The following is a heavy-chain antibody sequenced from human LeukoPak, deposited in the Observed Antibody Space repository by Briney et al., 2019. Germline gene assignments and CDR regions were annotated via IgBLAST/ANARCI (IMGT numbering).Heavy chain of an antibody. D-gene: IGHD3-10*01. CDR3: AKAPPYYYGSGSYYNIDY. J-gene: IGHJ4*02. Sequence: PGGSLRLSCAASGFTVSSNYMSWVRQAPGKGLEWVSVIYSGGSTYYADSVKGRFTISRDNSKNTLYLQMNSLRAEDTAVYYCAKAPPYYYGSGSYYNIDYWGQGTLVTVSS. CDR1: GFTVSSNY. V-gene: IGHV3-66*01. CDR2: IYSGGST.